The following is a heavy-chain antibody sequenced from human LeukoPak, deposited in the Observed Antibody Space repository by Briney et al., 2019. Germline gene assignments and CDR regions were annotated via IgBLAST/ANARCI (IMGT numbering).Heavy chain of an antibody. CDR2: VYYSGST. V-gene: IGHV4-59*01. CDR3: ATDRQEGGSGSYWFDP. J-gene: IGHJ5*02. D-gene: IGHD3-10*01. Sequence: SETLSLTCTVSRGSITTYYWSWIRQPAGKGLEWIGNVYYSGSTTYNPSLKSRVSMSVDMSKNQFSLKLRSVTAADTATYYCATDRQEGGSGSYWFDPWGQGTQVTVSS. CDR1: RGSITTYY.